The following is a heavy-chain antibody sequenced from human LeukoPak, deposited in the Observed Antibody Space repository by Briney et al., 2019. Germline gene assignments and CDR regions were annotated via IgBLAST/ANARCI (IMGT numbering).Heavy chain of an antibody. CDR1: GYTFTGYY. Sequence: ASVKVSCKASGYTFTGYYMHWLRQATGQAHERLGWINPNSGGTNYAQKFQGRVTMTRDTSISTAYMELSRLRSDDTAVYYCASFHCSSTSCSLDYWGQGTLVTVSS. D-gene: IGHD2-2*01. CDR3: ASFHCSSTSCSLDY. V-gene: IGHV1-2*02. CDR2: INPNSGGT. J-gene: IGHJ4*02.